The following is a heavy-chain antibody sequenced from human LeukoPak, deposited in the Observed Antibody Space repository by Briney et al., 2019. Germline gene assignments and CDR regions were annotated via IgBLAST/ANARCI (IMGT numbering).Heavy chain of an antibody. D-gene: IGHD3-10*01. Sequence: TGGSLRLSCAASGFTFSDYYMSWIRQAPGKGLEWVSYISSSGSTIYYADSVKGRFTISRDNSKNTLYLQMNSLRAEDTAVYYCAKVSPPMVRGVIIPYWGQGTLVTVSS. CDR2: ISSSGSTI. J-gene: IGHJ4*02. V-gene: IGHV3-11*01. CDR1: GFTFSDYY. CDR3: AKVSPPMVRGVIIPY.